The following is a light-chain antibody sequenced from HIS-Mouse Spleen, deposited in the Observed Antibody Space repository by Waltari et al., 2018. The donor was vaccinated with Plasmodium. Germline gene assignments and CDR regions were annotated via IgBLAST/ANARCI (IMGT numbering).Light chain of an antibody. V-gene: IGLV3-10*01. J-gene: IGLJ3*02. Sequence: SYELPHPPSVSVSPGQKARLTCPGDALPKKYAYWYQQKSGQAPVLVIYEDSKRPSGTPERFSGSSSGTMATLTISGAQVEDEADYYCYSTDSSGNHRVFGGGTKLTVL. CDR2: EDS. CDR3: YSTDSSGNHRV. CDR1: ALPKKY.